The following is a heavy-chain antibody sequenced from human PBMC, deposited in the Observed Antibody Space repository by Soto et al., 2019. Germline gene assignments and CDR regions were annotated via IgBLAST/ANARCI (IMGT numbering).Heavy chain of an antibody. V-gene: IGHV3-7*05. CDR1: GFTFSSYW. CDR3: ARVDIVRFYYYGMDV. J-gene: IGHJ6*02. CDR2: IKQDGSEK. D-gene: IGHD5-12*01. Sequence: GGSLRLSCAASGFTFSSYWMSWVRQAPGKGLEWVANIKQDGSEKYYVDSVKGRFTISRDNAKNSLYLQMNSLRAEDTAVYYCARVDIVRFYYYGMDVWGQGTTVTVSS.